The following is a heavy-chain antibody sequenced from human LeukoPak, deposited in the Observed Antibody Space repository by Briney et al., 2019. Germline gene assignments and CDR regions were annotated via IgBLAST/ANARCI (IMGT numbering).Heavy chain of an antibody. D-gene: IGHD3-10*01. CDR1: GFTFSSYE. CDR3: ARVSGRFGHELDY. CDR2: IRSSGSST. J-gene: IGHJ4*02. V-gene: IGHV3-48*03. Sequence: PGGSLRLSCAASGFTFSSYELNWVRQAPGKGLEWVAYIRSSGSSTYFPDSVKGRFTISRDNAKNSLYLQMNSLRAEDTAIYYCARVSGRFGHELDYWGQGTLVTVSS.